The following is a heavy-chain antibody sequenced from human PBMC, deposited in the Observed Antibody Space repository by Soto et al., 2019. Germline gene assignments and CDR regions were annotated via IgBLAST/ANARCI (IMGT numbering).Heavy chain of an antibody. Sequence: GGSLRLSCTASGFTFGDYAMSWFRQAPGKGLEWVGFIRSKAYGGTTEYAASVKGRFTISRDDSKSIAYLQMNSLKTEDTAVYYCTRDGVSTIFGVVISQHFDYWGQGTLVTVSS. CDR1: GFTFGDYA. J-gene: IGHJ4*02. CDR2: IRSKAYGGTT. CDR3: TRDGVSTIFGVVISQHFDY. D-gene: IGHD3-3*01. V-gene: IGHV3-49*03.